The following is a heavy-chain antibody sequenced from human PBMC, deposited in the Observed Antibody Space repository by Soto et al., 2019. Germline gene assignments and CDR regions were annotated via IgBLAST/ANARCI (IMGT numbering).Heavy chain of an antibody. CDR2: IYSGGST. Sequence: EVQLVESGGGLIQPGGSLRLSCAASGFTVSSNYMSWVRQAPGKGLEWVSVIYSGGSTYYADSVKGRFTISRDNSKNTLYLGMNSLRAEDTAVYYCARGGRVAAAGTLDYWGQGTLVTVSS. D-gene: IGHD6-13*01. CDR1: GFTVSSNY. J-gene: IGHJ4*02. CDR3: ARGGRVAAAGTLDY. V-gene: IGHV3-53*01.